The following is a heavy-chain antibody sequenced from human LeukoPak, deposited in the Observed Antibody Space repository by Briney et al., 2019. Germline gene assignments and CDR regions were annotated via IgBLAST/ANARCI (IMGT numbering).Heavy chain of an antibody. Sequence: GGSLRLSCAASGFTVSSNYMSWVRQAPGKGLEWVSVIYSGGSTYYADSVKGRFTISRDNSKNTLYLQMNSLRAEDTAVYYRAREYYYDSSGYYLLDYWGQGTLVTVSS. V-gene: IGHV3-66*01. D-gene: IGHD3-22*01. CDR3: AREYYYDSSGYYLLDY. CDR2: IYSGGST. CDR1: GFTVSSNY. J-gene: IGHJ4*02.